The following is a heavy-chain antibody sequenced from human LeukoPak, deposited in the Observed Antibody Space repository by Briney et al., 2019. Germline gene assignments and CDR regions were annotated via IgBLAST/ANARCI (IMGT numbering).Heavy chain of an antibody. Sequence: GGSLRLSCAASGFTFSSYWMSWVRQAPGKGLEWVANIKQDGSEKYYVDSVKGRFTISRDNAKNSLYLQMNSLRAEDTAVYYCATDLGGYSWAWGYWGQGAQVTVSS. CDR3: ATDLGGYSWAWGY. D-gene: IGHD5-18*01. CDR2: IKQDGSEK. J-gene: IGHJ4*02. V-gene: IGHV3-7*01. CDR1: GFTFSSYW.